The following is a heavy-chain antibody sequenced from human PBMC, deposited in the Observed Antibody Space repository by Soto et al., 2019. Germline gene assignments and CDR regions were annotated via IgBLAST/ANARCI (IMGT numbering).Heavy chain of an antibody. J-gene: IGHJ4*02. CDR2: INPNSGGT. V-gene: IGHV1-2*02. CDR3: ARPYSGSYNLGY. CDR1: GYTFTGYY. D-gene: IGHD1-26*01. Sequence: ASVKVYCKASGYTFTGYYMHWVRQAPGQGLEWMGWINPNSGGTNYAQKFQGRVTMTRDTSISTAYMELSRLRSDDTAVYYCARPYSGSYNLGYWGQGTLVTVSS.